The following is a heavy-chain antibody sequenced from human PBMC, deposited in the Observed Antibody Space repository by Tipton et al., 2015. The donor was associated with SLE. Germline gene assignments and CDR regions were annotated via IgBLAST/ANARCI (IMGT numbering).Heavy chain of an antibody. J-gene: IGHJ3*02. V-gene: IGHV3-7*01. CDR3: ARARITMVRARGAFDI. CDR1: GFTFSRYW. D-gene: IGHD3-10*01. CDR2: IKQDGSEK. Sequence: SLRLSCAASGFTFSRYWMSWVRQAPGKGLGWVANIKQDGSEKYYVDSVKGRFTISRDNAKNSLYLQMNSLGAEDTAVYYCARARITMVRARGAFDIWGQGTMVTVSS.